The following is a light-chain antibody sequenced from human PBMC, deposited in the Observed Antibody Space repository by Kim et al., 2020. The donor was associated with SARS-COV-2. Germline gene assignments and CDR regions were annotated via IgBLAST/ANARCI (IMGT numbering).Light chain of an antibody. V-gene: IGKV1-39*01. CDR1: QTISSY. CDR3: QQSYSTPRT. CDR2: TAS. Sequence: ASVGDRVTITCRASQTISSYLNWYQQKPGKAPKLLIYTASSLQSGVPSRFSGSGSGTDFTLTISSLQPEDFATYYCQQSYSTPRTFGQGTKVEIK. J-gene: IGKJ1*01.